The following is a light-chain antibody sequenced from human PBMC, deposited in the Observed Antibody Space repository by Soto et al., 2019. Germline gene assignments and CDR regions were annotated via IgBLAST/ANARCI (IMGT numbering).Light chain of an antibody. CDR3: SSYTTTSTVV. V-gene: IGLV2-14*01. CDR2: DVY. Sequence: QSALTQPASVSGSPGQSITISCTGTSSDVGGYDYVSWFQQYPGKDPSLMLYDVYRRPSGVSYRFSGSKSGNTASLTISGLQAEDEADYYCSSYTTTSTVVFGGGTKLTVL. J-gene: IGLJ2*01. CDR1: SSDVGGYDY.